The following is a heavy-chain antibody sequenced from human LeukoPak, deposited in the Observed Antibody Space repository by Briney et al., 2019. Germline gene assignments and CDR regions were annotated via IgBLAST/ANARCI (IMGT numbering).Heavy chain of an antibody. J-gene: IGHJ4*02. D-gene: IGHD2-15*01. CDR3: VSVGPLHTYDY. CDR2: ISSSGGGT. V-gene: IGHV3-64D*09. CDR1: GFTFSIYT. Sequence: PGGSLRLSCSASGFTFSIYTMHWVRQAPGKGLESVSAISSSGGGTYYADSVQGRFSISRDNSKNTLYLQMTTLRPEDTAVYYCVSVGPLHTYDYWGQGTLVTVSS.